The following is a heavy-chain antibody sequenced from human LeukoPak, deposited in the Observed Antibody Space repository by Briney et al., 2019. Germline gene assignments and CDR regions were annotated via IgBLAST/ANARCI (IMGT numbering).Heavy chain of an antibody. V-gene: IGHV3-23*01. Sequence: GGSLRLSCAASGFTVSSNYMSWVRQAPGKGLEWVSAISGSGGSTYYADSVKGRFTISRDNSKNTLYLQMNSLRAEDTAVYYCAKDRDGYSWAIDYWGQGTLVTVSS. J-gene: IGHJ4*02. D-gene: IGHD5-24*01. CDR2: ISGSGGST. CDR3: AKDRDGYSWAIDY. CDR1: GFTVSSNY.